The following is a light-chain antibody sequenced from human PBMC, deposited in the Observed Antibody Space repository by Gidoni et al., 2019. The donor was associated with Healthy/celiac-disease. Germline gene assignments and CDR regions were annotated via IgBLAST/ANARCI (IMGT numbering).Light chain of an antibody. J-gene: IGLJ1*01. Sequence: QSALTQPRPVSASPGQSVTISCTGTSSDVGGYNYDSWYQQYPGKAPQLIIYDVSQRPAGVPDRFSGSKSGNTASLTIAGLQAEDEAYYYCCSYAGSYTYVFGIGTKVTVL. V-gene: IGLV2-11*01. CDR1: SSDVGGYNY. CDR2: DVS. CDR3: CSYAGSYTYV.